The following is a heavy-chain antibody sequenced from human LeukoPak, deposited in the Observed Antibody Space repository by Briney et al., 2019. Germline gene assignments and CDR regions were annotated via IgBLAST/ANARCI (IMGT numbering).Heavy chain of an antibody. J-gene: IGHJ4*02. V-gene: IGHV3-21*01. Sequence: GGSPRLSCAASGFTVSGFGMNWVRQAPVTGLEWVSSISGDSSYIFYADSVKGRFTISRDNAKNSLHLQMNSLRAEDTAVYYCARDLRSLGYWGQGTLVTVSS. CDR1: GFTVSGFG. D-gene: IGHD7-27*01. CDR2: ISGDSSYI. CDR3: ARDLRSLGY.